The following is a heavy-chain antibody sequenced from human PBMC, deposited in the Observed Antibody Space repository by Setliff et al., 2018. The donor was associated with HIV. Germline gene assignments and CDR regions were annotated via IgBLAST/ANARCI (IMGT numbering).Heavy chain of an antibody. Sequence: PVGSLRLSCAASGFLFHTYWMSWVRQAPGKGLEWVANIKEDGSEKYYVDSVKGRFTISRDSAENSLYLQMNSLTAEDTAVYYCARPGTRWSFGYWGQGILVTVSS. CDR2: IKEDGSEK. D-gene: IGHD3-3*01. CDR1: GFLFHTYW. CDR3: ARPGTRWSFGY. V-gene: IGHV3-7*05. J-gene: IGHJ4*02.